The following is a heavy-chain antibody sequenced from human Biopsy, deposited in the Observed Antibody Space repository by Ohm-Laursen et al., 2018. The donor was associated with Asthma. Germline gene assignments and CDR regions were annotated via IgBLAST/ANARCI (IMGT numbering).Heavy chain of an antibody. CDR3: ARAVDYSHYYGINV. CDR1: GYTFNSVG. D-gene: IGHD3-10*01. J-gene: IGHJ6*02. CDR2: ISVYNGNT. Sequence: SVKVSCKTSGYTFNSVGITWVRQAPGQGIEWMGWISVYNGNTKVAQKLQDRVTMTTDTSTSTAYMELRSLRSDDTAVYFCARAVDYSHYYGINVWGQGTTVTVS. V-gene: IGHV1-18*01.